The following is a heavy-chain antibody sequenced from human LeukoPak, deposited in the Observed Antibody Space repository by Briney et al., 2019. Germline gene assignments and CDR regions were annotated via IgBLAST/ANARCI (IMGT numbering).Heavy chain of an antibody. V-gene: IGHV4-59*01. CDR2: IYYSGST. J-gene: IGHJ4*02. CDR3: ARDPGSYGYYFDY. CDR1: GGSISSYY. D-gene: IGHD5-18*01. Sequence: PSETLSLTCSVSGGSISSYYWSWIRQPPGKGLEWIGYIYYSGSTNYNPSLKSRVTISVDTSKNQFSLKLSSVIAADTAVYYCARDPGSYGYYFDYWGQGTLVTVSS.